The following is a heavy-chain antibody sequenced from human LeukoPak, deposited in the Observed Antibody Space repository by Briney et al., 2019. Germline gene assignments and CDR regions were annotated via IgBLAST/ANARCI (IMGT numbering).Heavy chain of an antibody. CDR3: ARAPERWYSYGSYTYHYMDV. CDR1: GGSISNYY. CDR2: ISYSGST. J-gene: IGHJ6*03. V-gene: IGHV4-59*01. D-gene: IGHD3-10*01. Sequence: SETLSLTCSVSGGSISNYYWNWLRQPPGKGLEWIGSISYSGSTNYNPSLESRVTISVDTSKNQISLKVSSVTAADTAIYYCARAPERWYSYGSYTYHYMDVWGRGTTVTVSS.